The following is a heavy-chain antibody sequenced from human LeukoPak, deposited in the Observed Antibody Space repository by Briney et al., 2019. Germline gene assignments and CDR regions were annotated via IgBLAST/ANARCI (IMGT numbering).Heavy chain of an antibody. D-gene: IGHD5-18*01. Sequence: PGRSLRLSCAASGFTFSTYAMHWVRQAPGKGLEWVALISYDGSNKYYADSVKGRFTISRDNSKNTLSLQMNSLRAEDTATYYCAGDNGYSNGHPFADWGQGTLVTVSS. CDR2: ISYDGSNK. CDR3: AGDNGYSNGHPFAD. J-gene: IGHJ4*02. V-gene: IGHV3-30-3*01. CDR1: GFTFSTYA.